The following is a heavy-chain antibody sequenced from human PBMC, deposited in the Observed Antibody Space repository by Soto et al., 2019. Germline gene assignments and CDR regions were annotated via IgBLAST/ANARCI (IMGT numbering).Heavy chain of an antibody. V-gene: IGHV4-59*01. CDR1: GGSSSSSY. D-gene: IGHD6-19*01. CDR2: ISYTGRT. CDR3: ARERIEVAGRGFDY. Sequence: LETLSVTCTIAGGSSSSSYGSCIRQPPGKGLEWIGDISYTGRTNYNPSLKSRVIISVDTSKNQFSLSLSSVTAADTAIYYCARERIEVAGRGFDYWGQRTPVTVSS. J-gene: IGHJ4*02.